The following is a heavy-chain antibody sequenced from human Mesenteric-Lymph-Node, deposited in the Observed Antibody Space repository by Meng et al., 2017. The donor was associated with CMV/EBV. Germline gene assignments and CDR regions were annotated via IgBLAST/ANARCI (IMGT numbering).Heavy chain of an antibody. J-gene: IGHJ4*02. CDR2: VKSDGSGI. Sequence: GGSLRLSCAASGFNFNNYWMLWVRQAPGKGLMWVSRVKSDGSGITYADSVKGRFTISRDNAKNSLYLQMNSLRAEDTAVYYCARGRRGSSQMATISYFDYWGQGTLVTVSS. D-gene: IGHD5-24*01. V-gene: IGHV3-74*01. CDR3: ARGRRGSSQMATISYFDY. CDR1: GFNFNNYW.